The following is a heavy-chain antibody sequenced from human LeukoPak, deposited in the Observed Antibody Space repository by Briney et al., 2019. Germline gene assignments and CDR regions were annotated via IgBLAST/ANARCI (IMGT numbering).Heavy chain of an antibody. CDR3: AKCILTGYYKGYMDV. V-gene: IGHV3-23*01. D-gene: IGHD3-9*01. CDR1: GFTFSSYA. CDR2: ISYSGGT. Sequence: PGGSLRLSCVASGFTFSSYAMTWVRQAPGKGLEWVSLISYSGGTFYADSVKGRFTISRDNSKNTLYLQMNSLRAEDMAVYYCAKCILTGYYKGYMDVWGKGTTVTISS. J-gene: IGHJ6*03.